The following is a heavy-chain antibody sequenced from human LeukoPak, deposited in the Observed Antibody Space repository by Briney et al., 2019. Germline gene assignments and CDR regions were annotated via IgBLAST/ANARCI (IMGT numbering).Heavy chain of an antibody. CDR1: GGSISSSNYY. CDR3: AREEDRSGD. Sequence: SETLSLTRTVSGGSISSSNYYWAWLRQPPGQGLEWIGSIYYRGNAYYNPSLKSRVTISVNTSKNQCSLSLSSVTAADTAVYYCAREEDRSGDWGQGTLVTVTS. CDR2: IYYRGNA. D-gene: IGHD3-22*01. V-gene: IGHV4-39*07. J-gene: IGHJ4*02.